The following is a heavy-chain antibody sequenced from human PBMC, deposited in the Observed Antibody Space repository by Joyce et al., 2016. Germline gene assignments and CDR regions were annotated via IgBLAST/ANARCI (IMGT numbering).Heavy chain of an antibody. CDR1: GFTFSSYS. Sequence: EVQLVESGGGLVKPGGSLRLSCAASGFTFSSYSMSWVRQAPGKGLEWVSSLSSRRSYIKYTDSVKGRFTISRDNAKNSLYRQMNSLRVEDTAVYYCARSSYTNGIFDYWGQGTLVTVSS. J-gene: IGHJ4*02. CDR3: ARSSYTNGIFDY. CDR2: LSSRRSYI. V-gene: IGHV3-21*01. D-gene: IGHD2-8*01.